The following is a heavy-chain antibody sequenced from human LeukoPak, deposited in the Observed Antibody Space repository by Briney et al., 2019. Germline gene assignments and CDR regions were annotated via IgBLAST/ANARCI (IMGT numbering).Heavy chain of an antibody. Sequence: SETLSLTCTVSGGSISSYYWSWIRQPPGKGLEWIGYIYYSGSTNYNPSPKSRVTISVDTSKNQFSLKLSSVTAADTAVYYCARGLRTLYYWGQGTLVTVSS. D-gene: IGHD4-17*01. CDR2: IYYSGST. J-gene: IGHJ4*02. CDR1: GGSISSYY. V-gene: IGHV4-59*01. CDR3: ARGLRTLYY.